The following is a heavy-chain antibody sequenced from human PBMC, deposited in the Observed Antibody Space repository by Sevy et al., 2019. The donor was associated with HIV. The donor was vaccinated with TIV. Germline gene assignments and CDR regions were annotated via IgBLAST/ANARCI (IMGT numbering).Heavy chain of an antibody. D-gene: IGHD2-15*01. CDR1: GFIFSDHA. V-gene: IGHV3-23*01. J-gene: IGHJ4*02. CDR3: AKVRAAVTPDYFDY. Sequence: GSLRLSCASSGFIFSDHAMNWVRQAPGKGLEWVSGISGRGASTFYADSVKGRFTISRDNSKNTLYLQMNSLRAEDTAVYYCAKVRAAVTPDYFDYWGQGTLVTVSS. CDR2: ISGRGAST.